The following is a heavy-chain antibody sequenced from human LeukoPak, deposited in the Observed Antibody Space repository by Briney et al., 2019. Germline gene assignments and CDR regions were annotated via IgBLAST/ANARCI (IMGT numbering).Heavy chain of an antibody. V-gene: IGHV3-74*03. CDR2: IKSDGSST. CDR1: GFTFRSYW. CDR3: ARISTMVRHY. D-gene: IGHD3-10*01. Sequence: GGSLRLSCAVSGFTFRSYWMYWVRQAPGKGLVWVSSIKSDGSSTTYADSVKGRFTISRDNAENTLYLQMNSLRVEDTAVYYCARISTMVRHYWGQGTLVTVSS. J-gene: IGHJ4*02.